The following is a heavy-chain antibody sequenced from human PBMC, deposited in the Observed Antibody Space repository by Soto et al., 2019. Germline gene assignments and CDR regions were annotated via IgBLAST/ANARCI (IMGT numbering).Heavy chain of an antibody. D-gene: IGHD5-18*01. CDR1: GYAFTDYY. Sequence: QVQLVQSGAEVKKPGASVKVSCKASGYAFTDYYMHWVRQAPGQGLEWMGWINSKSGGTNLAQRFQGRVTMTRDTSISTTHLEVSRLRSDDTAIFYCARSDTDMAAHYYGMDVWGQGTTVTVSS. CDR3: ARSDTDMAAHYYGMDV. CDR2: INSKSGGT. V-gene: IGHV1-2*02. J-gene: IGHJ6*02.